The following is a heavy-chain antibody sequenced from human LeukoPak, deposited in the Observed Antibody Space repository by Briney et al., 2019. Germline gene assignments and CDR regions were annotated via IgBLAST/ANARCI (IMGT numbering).Heavy chain of an antibody. CDR1: GITLSNYG. J-gene: IGHJ6*02. D-gene: IGHD3-10*01. CDR3: ARPIWFGELLSGMDV. V-gene: IGHV3-23*01. Sequence: GGSLRLSCAVSGITLSNYGMSWVRQAPGKGLEWVAGISDSGGSTKYADSVKGRFTIARDNRKNTLYLQMNSLRAEDTAVYYCARPIWFGELLSGMDVWGQGTTVTVSS. CDR2: ISDSGGST.